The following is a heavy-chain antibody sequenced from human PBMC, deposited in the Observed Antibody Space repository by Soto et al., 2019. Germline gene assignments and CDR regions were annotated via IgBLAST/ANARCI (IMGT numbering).Heavy chain of an antibody. CDR2: IYYSGST. D-gene: IGHD3-3*01. CDR1: GGSISSSSYY. Sequence: SETLSLTCTVSGGSISSSSYYWGWIRQPPGKGLEWIGSIYYSGSTYYNPSLKSRVTISVDTSKNQFSLKLSSVTAADTSVYFCARHAPPSGYPFFDYWGQGTLVTVSS. J-gene: IGHJ4*02. V-gene: IGHV4-39*01. CDR3: ARHAPPSGYPFFDY.